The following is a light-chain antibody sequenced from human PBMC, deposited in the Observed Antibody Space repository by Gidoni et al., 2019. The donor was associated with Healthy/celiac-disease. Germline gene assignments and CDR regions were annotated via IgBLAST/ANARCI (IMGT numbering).Light chain of an antibody. CDR1: NIGSKS. CDR3: QVWDSSSDHVV. J-gene: IGLJ2*01. Sequence: SYVLTQPPSVPVAPVQTARITCGGHNIGSKSVHWYQQKPGQAPVLVVYDDSDRPSGIPERFSGSNSGNTATLTISRVEAGDEADYYCQVWDSSSDHVVFGGGTKLTVL. CDR2: DDS. V-gene: IGLV3-21*02.